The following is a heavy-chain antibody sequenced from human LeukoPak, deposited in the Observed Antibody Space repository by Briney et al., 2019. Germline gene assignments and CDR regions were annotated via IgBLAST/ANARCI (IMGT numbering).Heavy chain of an antibody. CDR3: ARGRVVVPAALSY. V-gene: IGHV4-34*01. D-gene: IGHD2-2*01. CDR1: GGSISSYY. CDR2: INHSGST. J-gene: IGHJ4*02. Sequence: SETLSLTCTVSGGSISSYYWSWIRQPPGKGLEWIGEINHSGSTNYNPSLKSRVTISVDTSKNQFSLKLSSVTAADTAVYYCARGRVVVPAALSYWGQGTLVTVSS.